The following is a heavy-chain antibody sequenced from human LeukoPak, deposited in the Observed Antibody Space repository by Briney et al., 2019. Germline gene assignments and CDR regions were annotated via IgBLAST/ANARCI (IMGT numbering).Heavy chain of an antibody. CDR1: GFTFSSYE. CDR3: ARVGGSISPDWFDP. V-gene: IGHV3-48*03. Sequence: GGSLRLSCAASGFTFSSYEMNLVRQAPGKGLEWVPYISSSGSTIYYADSVKGRFTISRDNAKNSLYLQMNSLRAEDTAVYYCARVGGSISPDWFDPWGQGTLVTVSS. J-gene: IGHJ5*02. CDR2: ISSSGSTI. D-gene: IGHD3-16*01.